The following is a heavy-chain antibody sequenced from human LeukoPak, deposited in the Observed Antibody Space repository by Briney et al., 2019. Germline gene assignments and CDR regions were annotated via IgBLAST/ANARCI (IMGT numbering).Heavy chain of an antibody. J-gene: IGHJ4*02. D-gene: IGHD5-18*01. CDR3: ARGRAGYSYGLD. Sequence: GGSLRLSCAAPGFSFSTYWIHWVRQTPGEGLVWVSRINGDGSSISYTDSVKGRFTVSRDNAKNTVYLQMNSLRAEDTAVYYCARGRAGYSYGLDWGQGTLVTVSS. CDR2: INGDGSSI. V-gene: IGHV3-74*01. CDR1: GFSFSTYW.